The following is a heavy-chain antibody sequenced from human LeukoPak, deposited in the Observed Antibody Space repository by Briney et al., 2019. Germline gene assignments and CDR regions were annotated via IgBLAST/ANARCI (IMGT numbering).Heavy chain of an antibody. D-gene: IGHD5-24*01. Sequence: ASVKVSCKASGYTFTGYYMHWVRQAPGQGLEWVGRINPNSGGTNYAQKFQGRVTMTRDTSISTAYMEVSRLRSDDTAVYYCARDLGRDGYNYYSWGQGTLVTVSS. CDR2: INPNSGGT. CDR1: GYTFTGYY. V-gene: IGHV1-2*06. J-gene: IGHJ4*02. CDR3: ARDLGRDGYNYYS.